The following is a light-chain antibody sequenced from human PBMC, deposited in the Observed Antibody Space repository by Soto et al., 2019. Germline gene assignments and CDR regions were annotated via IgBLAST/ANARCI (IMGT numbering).Light chain of an antibody. Sequence: EIVLTQSPGTLSLSPGERATLSCRASQSVSSSYLAWYQQKPGQAPRLLIYGASNRATGIPDRFSGSGSGTDFTLTISRLEPEDFAVYFCQHYNNSPEYTFGQGTKLEIK. V-gene: IGKV3-20*01. CDR3: QHYNNSPEYT. CDR1: QSVSSSY. J-gene: IGKJ2*01. CDR2: GAS.